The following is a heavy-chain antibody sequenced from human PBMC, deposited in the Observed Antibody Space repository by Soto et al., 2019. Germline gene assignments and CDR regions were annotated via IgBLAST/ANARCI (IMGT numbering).Heavy chain of an antibody. CDR3: ARGLGDSWSGRYFDY. Sequence: EVHLVEFGEGLVQPGGSLRLSCAASGFTFSGYSMNWVRQAPGKGLAWVSYIRRTGSPIYYADSVKGRFTISRDNAKNSLYLQMNSLRAEDTAVYYCARGLGDSWSGRYFDYWAQGTLVIVSS. CDR2: IRRTGSPI. V-gene: IGHV3-48*01. D-gene: IGHD3-3*01. CDR1: GFTFSGYS. J-gene: IGHJ4*02.